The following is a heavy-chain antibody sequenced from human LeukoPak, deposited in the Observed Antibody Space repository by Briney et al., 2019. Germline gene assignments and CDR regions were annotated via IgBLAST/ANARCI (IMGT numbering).Heavy chain of an antibody. V-gene: IGHV3-48*04. Sequence: GGSRRPPWPASGSTLSSLSMNWSRQVPGRGRGGVSYISSSSSTIYYADSVKGRFTISRDNAKNSLYLQMNSLRAEDTAVYYCARGPGYFGAMGDYWGQGTLVTVSS. D-gene: IGHD3-10*01. CDR1: GSTLSSLS. CDR3: ARGPGYFGAMGDY. J-gene: IGHJ4*02. CDR2: ISSSSSTI.